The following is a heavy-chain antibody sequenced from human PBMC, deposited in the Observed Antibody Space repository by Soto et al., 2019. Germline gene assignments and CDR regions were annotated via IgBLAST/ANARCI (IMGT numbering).Heavy chain of an antibody. J-gene: IGHJ6*02. D-gene: IGHD5-18*01. CDR2: INPSGGST. CDR3: ARDTGMVTGEIGYYYGLDV. V-gene: IGHV1-46*01. Sequence: ASVKVSCKASGYTFTNYYIHWVRQAPGQGLEWMGIINPSGGSTSYAQKFQGRLTMTRDTSTSTVYTELSSLRSEDTAVCYCARDTGMVTGEIGYYYGLDVWGQGTTVTVSS. CDR1: GYTFTNYY.